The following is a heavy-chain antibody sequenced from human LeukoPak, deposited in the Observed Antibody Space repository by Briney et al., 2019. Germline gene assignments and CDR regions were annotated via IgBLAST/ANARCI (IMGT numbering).Heavy chain of an antibody. J-gene: IGHJ5*02. V-gene: IGHV3-74*01. CDR1: GFTFSSYW. D-gene: IGHD4-23*01. CDR2: IDSDGIST. Sequence: PGGSLRLSCAASGFTFSSYWMHWVRQAPGKGLLWVSRIDSDGISTSYADSVKGRFTISRDNAKNTLYLQMNSLRAEDTAVYYCARSGDFGGNSWFDPWGQGTLVTVSS. CDR3: ARSGDFGGNSWFDP.